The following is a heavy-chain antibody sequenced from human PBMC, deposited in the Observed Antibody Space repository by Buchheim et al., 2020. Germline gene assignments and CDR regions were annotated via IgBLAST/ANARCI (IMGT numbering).Heavy chain of an antibody. J-gene: IGHJ2*01. CDR1: GFTFNSYD. CDR2: LIADGTGT. V-gene: IGHV3-23*01. Sequence: VQLLESGGGLVQPGGFLRLSCAASGFTFNSYDMSWVRQAPGEGRKWVSALIADGTGTTYADSVKGRFTLSRDSSKTTLYLQMNSLRAEDTAVYYCAKALRSWYFDLWGRGTL. CDR3: AKALRSWYFDL.